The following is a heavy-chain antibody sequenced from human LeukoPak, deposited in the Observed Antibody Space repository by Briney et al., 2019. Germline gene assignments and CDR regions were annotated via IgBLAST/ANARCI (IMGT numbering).Heavy chain of an antibody. CDR2: INSNGDTT. D-gene: IGHD3/OR15-3a*01. V-gene: IGHV3-64*01. CDR3: AREERGLAIDY. J-gene: IGHJ4*02. Sequence: GGSLRLSCSASGFTFSSYAMHWVRQAPGKGLEYVSAINSNGDTTYYGNSVKGRFTISRDNSKSTLYLQMGSLRPADTAVYYCAREERGLAIDYWGQGALVTVSS. CDR1: GFTFSSYA.